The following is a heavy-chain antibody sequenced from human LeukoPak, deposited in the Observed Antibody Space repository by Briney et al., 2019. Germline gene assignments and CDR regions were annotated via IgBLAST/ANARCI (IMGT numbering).Heavy chain of an antibody. D-gene: IGHD1-26*01. Sequence: SSETLSLTCAVYGGSFSGYYWSWIRQPPGKGLEWIGELNHSGSTNYNPSLKSRVTISVDTSKNQFSLKLSSVTAADTAVYYCARGRSGSYYGRHYYFDYWGQGTLVTVSS. CDR3: ARGRSGSYYGRHYYFDY. V-gene: IGHV4-34*01. CDR1: GGSFSGYY. CDR2: LNHSGST. J-gene: IGHJ4*02.